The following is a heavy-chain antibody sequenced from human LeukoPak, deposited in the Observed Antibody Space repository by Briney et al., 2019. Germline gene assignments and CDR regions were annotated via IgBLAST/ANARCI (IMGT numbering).Heavy chain of an antibody. CDR3: AKDSPYYYGSGPVGFGY. D-gene: IGHD3-10*01. Sequence: GGSLRLSCAASGFTFSSYAMSWVRQAPGKGLEWVSAISGSGGSTYYADSVKGRFTISRDNSKNTLYLQMNSLRAEDTAVYYCAKDSPYYYGSGPVGFGYWGQGTLVTVSS. CDR1: GFTFSSYA. V-gene: IGHV3-23*01. J-gene: IGHJ4*01. CDR2: ISGSGGST.